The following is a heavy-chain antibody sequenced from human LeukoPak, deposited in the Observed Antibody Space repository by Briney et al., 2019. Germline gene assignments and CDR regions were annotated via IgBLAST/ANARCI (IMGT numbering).Heavy chain of an antibody. CDR1: GDTFTGYY. D-gene: IGHD2-15*01. CDR3: ARPYCSGGSCYDGVAVDY. Sequence: GASVKVSCKASGDTFTGYYMHWLRQAPGQGLEWMGWINPNSGGTNYAQKFQGRVTMTRDTSISTAYMELSRLRSDDTAVYYCARPYCSGGSCYDGVAVDYWGQGTLVTVSS. J-gene: IGHJ4*02. V-gene: IGHV1-2*02. CDR2: INPNSGGT.